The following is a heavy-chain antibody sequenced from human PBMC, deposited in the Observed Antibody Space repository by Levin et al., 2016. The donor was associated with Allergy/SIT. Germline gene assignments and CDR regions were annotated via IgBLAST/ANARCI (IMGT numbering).Heavy chain of an antibody. Sequence: WIRQPPGKGLEWVSYISSSSSTIYYADSVKGRFTISRDNAKNSLYLQMNSLRAEDTAVYYCAREGIAAPTDYWGQGTLVTVSS. D-gene: IGHD6-13*01. CDR2: ISSSSSTI. CDR3: AREGIAAPTDY. V-gene: IGHV3-48*01. J-gene: IGHJ4*02.